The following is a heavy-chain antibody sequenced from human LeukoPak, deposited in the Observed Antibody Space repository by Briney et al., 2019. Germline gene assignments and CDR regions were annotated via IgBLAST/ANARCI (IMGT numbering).Heavy chain of an antibody. CDR2: INPNSGGT. D-gene: IGHD6-13*01. CDR3: SRSSAAAGAVGY. CDR1: GYTFTGYY. V-gene: IGHV1-2*02. Sequence: GASVKVSCKASGYTFTGYYMHWVRQAPGQGLEWMGWINPNSGGTNYAQKFQGRVTMTRDTSISTAYMELSRLRSDDTAVYFCSRSSAAAGAVGYWGQGTLVTVSS. J-gene: IGHJ4*02.